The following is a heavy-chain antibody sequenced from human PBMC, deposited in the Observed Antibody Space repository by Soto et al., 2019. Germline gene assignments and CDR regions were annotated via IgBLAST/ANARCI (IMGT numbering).Heavy chain of an antibody. V-gene: IGHV1-46*01. CDR2: INPSGGST. CDR3: ARDWTQGGYDQYCSGGSCYPGDY. J-gene: IGHJ4*02. Sequence: QVQLVQSGAGVKKPGASVKVSCKASGYTFTSYYMHWVRQAPGQGLEWMGIINPSGGSTSYAQKFQGRVTMTRDTSTSTVYMELSSLRSEDTAVYYCARDWTQGGYDQYCSGGSCYPGDYWGQGTLVTVSS. D-gene: IGHD2-15*01. CDR1: GYTFTSYY.